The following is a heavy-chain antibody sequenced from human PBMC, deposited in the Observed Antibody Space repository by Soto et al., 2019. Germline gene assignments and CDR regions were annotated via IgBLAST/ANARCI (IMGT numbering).Heavy chain of an antibody. CDR2: IWSDGSEK. J-gene: IGHJ5*02. CDR3: VKDPSQTKGTTDDNWFDT. V-gene: IGHV3-33*06. D-gene: IGHD2-8*01. CDR1: GFNFRNYA. Sequence: SCAASGFNFRNYAMHWVRQAPGKGLEWVAVIWSDGSEKYYGASVKGRVTISRDNFKNTVSLQMNSLRVEDTAIYYCVKDPSQTKGTTDDNWFDTWGLGPLGTVS.